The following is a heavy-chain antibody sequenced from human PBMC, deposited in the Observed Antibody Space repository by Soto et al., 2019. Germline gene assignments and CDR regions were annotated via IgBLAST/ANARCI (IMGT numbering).Heavy chain of an antibody. CDR2: IWYDGSNK. J-gene: IGHJ5*02. Sequence: GGSLRLSCAASAFTFSSYGMHWVRQAPGKGLEWVAVIWYDGSNKYYADSVKGRFTISRDNSKNMLYLQMDSLKAKDTAIYYCSVLMVYAKREYNWFDPWGQGTLVTVSS. CDR1: AFTFSSYG. V-gene: IGHV3-30*02. D-gene: IGHD2-8*01. CDR3: SVLMVYAKREYNWFDP.